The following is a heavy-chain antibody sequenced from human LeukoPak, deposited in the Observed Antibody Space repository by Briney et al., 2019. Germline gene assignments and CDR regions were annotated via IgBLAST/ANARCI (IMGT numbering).Heavy chain of an antibody. Sequence: TSETLSLTCAVSGYSITSSSWWGWIRQPPGKGLEWIGYIYHSGTTYYNPSLQSRVTMSVDTSKNQFSLKLSSVTAVDTAVYYCARKENVYYYFDYWGQGTLVTVSS. CDR1: GYSITSSSW. D-gene: IGHD3-10*01. V-gene: IGHV4-28*01. J-gene: IGHJ4*02. CDR2: IYHSGTT. CDR3: ARKENVYYYFDY.